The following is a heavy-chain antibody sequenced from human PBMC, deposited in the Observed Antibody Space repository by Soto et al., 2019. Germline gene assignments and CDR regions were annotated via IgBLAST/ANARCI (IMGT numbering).Heavy chain of an antibody. Sequence: LGESLKISCKGSGYSFTSYWIGWVRQMPGKGLEWMGIIYPGDSDTRYSPSFQGQVTISADKSISTAYLQWSSLKASDTAMYYCARRVMIYSSGLYYYYMDVWGKGTTVTVSS. CDR2: IYPGDSDT. J-gene: IGHJ6*03. CDR3: ARRVMIYSSGLYYYYMDV. CDR1: GYSFTSYW. V-gene: IGHV5-51*01. D-gene: IGHD6-19*01.